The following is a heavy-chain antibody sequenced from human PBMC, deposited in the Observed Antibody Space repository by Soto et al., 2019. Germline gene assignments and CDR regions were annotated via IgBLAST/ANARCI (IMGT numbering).Heavy chain of an antibody. J-gene: IGHJ5*02. CDR1: GFTFSDYY. V-gene: IGHV3-11*06. CDR3: AREDGYCSGGSCYLEFVNWFDP. CDR2: ISSSSSYT. D-gene: IGHD2-15*01. Sequence: GGSLRLSCAASGFTFSDYYMSWIRQAPGKGLEWVSYISSSSSYTNYADSVKGRFTISRDNAKNSLYLQMNSLRAEDTAVYYCAREDGYCSGGSCYLEFVNWFDPWGQGALVTVSS.